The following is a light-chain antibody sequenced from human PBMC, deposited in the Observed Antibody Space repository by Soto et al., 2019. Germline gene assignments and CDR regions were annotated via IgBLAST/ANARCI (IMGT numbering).Light chain of an antibody. CDR1: QNVSSY. CDR2: DVS. Sequence: EIVLTQSPATLSLSPGERAALSCRASQNVSSYVAWYQQKPAQPPRLLMYDVSNRAAGTPARFSGSGSGTDFTLTLSGLESEDLGVYYCQHYDNWPPWTFG. J-gene: IGKJ1*01. CDR3: QHYDNWPPWT. V-gene: IGKV3-11*01.